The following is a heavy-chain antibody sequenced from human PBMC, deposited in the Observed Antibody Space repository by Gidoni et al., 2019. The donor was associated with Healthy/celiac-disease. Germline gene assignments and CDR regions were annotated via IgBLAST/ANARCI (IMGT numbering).Heavy chain of an antibody. D-gene: IGHD3-10*01. V-gene: IGHV3-9*01. Sequence: EVQLVESGGGVVQPGRSLRLSCAASGFTFDDYAMHWVRQAPGKGLEYVSGISWNSGSIGYADSVKVRFTISRDNAKNSLYLQMNSLRAEDTALYYCAKDDYYGSGSFDYWGQGTLVTVSS. CDR1: GFTFDDYA. CDR2: ISWNSGSI. J-gene: IGHJ4*02. CDR3: AKDDYYGSGSFDY.